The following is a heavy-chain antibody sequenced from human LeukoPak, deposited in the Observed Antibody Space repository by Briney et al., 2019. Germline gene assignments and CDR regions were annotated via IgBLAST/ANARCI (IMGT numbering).Heavy chain of an antibody. J-gene: IGHJ4*02. CDR1: GFTFSTYG. V-gene: IGHV3-23*01. CDR3: ARGGVDYYGSGTYYLMYYFDY. CDR2: ISGSGGAS. Sequence: GGPLRLSCAASGFTFSTYGMSWVRQAPGKGLEWVSGISGSGGASYYADSVKGRFTISRDDSHNTLYLQMNSLRAEDTAVYFCARGGVDYYGSGTYYLMYYFDYWGQGTLVTVSS. D-gene: IGHD3-10*01.